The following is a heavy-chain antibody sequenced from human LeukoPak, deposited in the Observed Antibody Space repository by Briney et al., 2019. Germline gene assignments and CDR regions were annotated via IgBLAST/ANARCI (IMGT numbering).Heavy chain of an antibody. J-gene: IGHJ4*02. Sequence: PGGSLRLSCAASGFTFSSYSMNWVRQAPGKGLELVSSISSSSSYIYYADSVKGRFTISRDNAKNSLYLQMNSLRAEDTAVYYCARAHGLPLFYFDYWGQGTLVTVSS. CDR2: ISSSSSYI. CDR1: GFTFSSYS. CDR3: ARAHGLPLFYFDY. D-gene: IGHD4-11*01. V-gene: IGHV3-21*01.